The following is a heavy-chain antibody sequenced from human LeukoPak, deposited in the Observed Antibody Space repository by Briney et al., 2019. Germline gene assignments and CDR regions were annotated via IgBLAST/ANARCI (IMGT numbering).Heavy chain of an antibody. D-gene: IGHD6-19*01. CDR1: GFTFSSYG. J-gene: IGHJ4*02. CDR2: IWYDGSNK. Sequence: LPGGSLRLSCAASGFTFSSYGMHWVRQAPGKGLEWVAVIWYDGSNKYYADSVKGRFTISRDNSKNTLYLQMNSLRAEDTAVYYCAKERYSSGGTWGFDYWGQGTLVTVSS. V-gene: IGHV3-33*06. CDR3: AKERYSSGGTWGFDY.